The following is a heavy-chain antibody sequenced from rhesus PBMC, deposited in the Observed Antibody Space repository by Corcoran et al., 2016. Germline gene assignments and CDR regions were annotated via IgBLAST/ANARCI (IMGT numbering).Heavy chain of an antibody. CDR3: ARDGAWTPRDY. J-gene: IGHJ4*01. Sequence: QVQLQQWGEGLVKPSETLSLTCAVYGGSISGYYYWSWIRQPPGKGLEWIGYISYSGSTSYNPSLKRRVTISRDTSKNQFSLKLSSVTAADTAVYYCARDGAWTPRDYWGQGVLVTVSS. V-gene: IGHV4-122*02. D-gene: IGHD1-44*02. CDR2: ISYSGST. CDR1: GGSISGYYY.